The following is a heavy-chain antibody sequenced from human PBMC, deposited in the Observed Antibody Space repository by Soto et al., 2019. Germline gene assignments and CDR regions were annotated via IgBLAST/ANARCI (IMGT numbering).Heavy chain of an antibody. Sequence: SVKVSCKASGCTLSSYTISWVRQAPGQGLEWMGRIIPILGIANYAQKFQGRVTITADKSTSTAYMELSSLRSEDTAVYYCARIEGSRLERRFGAFDIWGQGTMVTVSS. CDR3: ARIEGSRLERRFGAFDI. CDR1: GCTLSSYT. D-gene: IGHD1-1*01. J-gene: IGHJ3*02. CDR2: IIPILGIA. V-gene: IGHV1-69*02.